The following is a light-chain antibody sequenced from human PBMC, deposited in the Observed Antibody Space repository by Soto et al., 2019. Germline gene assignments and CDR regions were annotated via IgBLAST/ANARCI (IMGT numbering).Light chain of an antibody. CDR1: ESIDGW. J-gene: IGKJ1*01. CDR2: KAS. CDR3: QQYNSYRA. Sequence: DIQMTKSPSTLCASVGYRVTVTCLASESIDGWLAWHQQKPERAPKLLISKASSLESGVPSRFSGSGFGTEFTLTISSLQPDDFATYYCQQYNSYRAFGQGTKVDIK. V-gene: IGKV1-5*03.